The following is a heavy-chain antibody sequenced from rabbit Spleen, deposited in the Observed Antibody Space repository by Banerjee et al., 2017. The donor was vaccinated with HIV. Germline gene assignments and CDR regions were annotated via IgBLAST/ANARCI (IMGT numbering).Heavy chain of an antibody. V-gene: IGHV1S45*01. Sequence: QQQLEESGGGLVKPGGTLTLTCKASGIDFSSDSYMCWVRQAPGKGLEWIACIEAGSSGGTYYATWAKGRFTISKTSSTTVTLQMTSLTAADTATYFCARDAGTSFSTYGMDLWGPGTLVTVS. D-gene: IGHD8-1*01. J-gene: IGHJ6*01. CDR3: ARDAGTSFSTYGMDL. CDR1: GIDFSSDSY. CDR2: IEAGSSGGT.